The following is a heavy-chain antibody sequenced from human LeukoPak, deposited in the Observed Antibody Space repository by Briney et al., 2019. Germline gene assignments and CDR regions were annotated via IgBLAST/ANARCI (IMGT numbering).Heavy chain of an antibody. Sequence: GGSLRLSCATSGFTFDDSGMSWVRQAPGKGLEWVSGINWNGGSTGYADSVKGRFTISRDNAKNSLFLQMNSLRAEDTAVYYCARDVLYGDLDYWGQGTLVTVSS. D-gene: IGHD4-17*01. CDR3: ARDVLYGDLDY. J-gene: IGHJ4*02. CDR2: INWNGGST. CDR1: GFTFDDSG. V-gene: IGHV3-20*04.